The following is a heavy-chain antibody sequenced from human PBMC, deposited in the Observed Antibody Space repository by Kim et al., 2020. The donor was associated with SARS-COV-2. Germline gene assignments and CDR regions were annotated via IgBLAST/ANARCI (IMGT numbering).Heavy chain of an antibody. V-gene: IGHV4-34*01. J-gene: IGHJ5*02. Sequence: SETLSLTCAVYGGSFSGYYWSWIRQPPGKGLEWIGEINHSGSTNYNPSLKSRVTISVDTSKNQFFLKLSSVTAADTAVYYCARGLPLIAVAGTIWFDPWGQGTLVTVSS. CDR1: GGSFSGYY. CDR3: ARGLPLIAVAGTIWFDP. CDR2: INHSGST. D-gene: IGHD6-19*01.